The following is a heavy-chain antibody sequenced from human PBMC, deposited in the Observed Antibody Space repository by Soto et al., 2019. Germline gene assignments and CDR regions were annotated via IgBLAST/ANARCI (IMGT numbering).Heavy chain of an antibody. Sequence: QVQLQESGPGLVKPSETLSLTCSDPGGSIRSHNWSWIRQPPGKGLEWIGCMYYSAMTEYNPSLKSRVTISADTSNNKVSLRLTSVTAADTAVYYCARHLFDSWKGYHYYYYMDVWGKGTAVTVSS. CDR1: GGSIRSHN. D-gene: IGHD3-3*01. J-gene: IGHJ6*03. V-gene: IGHV4-59*08. CDR3: ARHLFDSWKGYHYYYYMDV. CDR2: MYYSAMT.